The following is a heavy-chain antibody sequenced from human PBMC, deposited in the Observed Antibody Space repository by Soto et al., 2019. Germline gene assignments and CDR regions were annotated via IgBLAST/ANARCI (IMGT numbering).Heavy chain of an antibody. V-gene: IGHV1-18*01. D-gene: IGHD2-2*02. CDR1: GYTFTSYG. CDR2: IGAYNGNT. Sequence: GASVKVSCKASGYTFTSYGISWVRQAPGQGLEWMGWIGAYNGNTNYAQKLQGRVTMTTDTSTSTAYMELRSLRSDDTAVYYCARGSLCSITSCYNYYYYGMDVWGQGTRVTVSS. CDR3: ARGSLCSITSCYNYYYYGMDV. J-gene: IGHJ6*02.